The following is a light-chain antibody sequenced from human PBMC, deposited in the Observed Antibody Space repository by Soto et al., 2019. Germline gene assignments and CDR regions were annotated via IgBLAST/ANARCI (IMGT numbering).Light chain of an antibody. CDR2: DVT. V-gene: IGLV2-11*01. CDR3: CSYAGSNTWV. CDR1: NSDVGAYDY. Sequence: QAVVTQPRSVSGSPGQSVIISCTGTNSDVGAYDYVSWYQQHPGKAPKLIIYDVTKRPSGVPDRFSASKSGNTASLTISGLQAEDEADYYRCSYAGSNTWVFGGGTKLTVL. J-gene: IGLJ3*02.